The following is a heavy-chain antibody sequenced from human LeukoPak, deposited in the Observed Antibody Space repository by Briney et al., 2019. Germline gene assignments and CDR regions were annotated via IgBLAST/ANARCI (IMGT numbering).Heavy chain of an antibody. CDR3: ARVERDGEFLHYGMDV. CDR1: GFTFRSYG. CDR2: VWYDGSNK. D-gene: IGHD3-10*01. J-gene: IGHJ6*02. V-gene: IGHV3-33*01. Sequence: GGSLRLSCAASGFTFRSYGMHWVRQAPGKGLEWVAVVWYDGSNKYYADSVKGRFTISRDNSKNTLYLQMNSLRAEDTAVYYCARVERDGEFLHYGMDVWGQGTTVTVSS.